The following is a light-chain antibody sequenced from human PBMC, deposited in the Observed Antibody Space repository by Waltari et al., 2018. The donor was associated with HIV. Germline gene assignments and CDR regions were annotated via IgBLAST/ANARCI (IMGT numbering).Light chain of an antibody. CDR2: EVI. CDR3: GSYTNTTTSVV. J-gene: IGLJ2*01. CDR1: SSDVGDYNF. V-gene: IGLV2-14*01. Sequence: QSALTQPAPVSGSPGQSITISCTGPSSDVGDYNFVSCYHQHPGRAPKLIIYEVIRRPSGVSNRFSGSKSGNTASLTISGLQAEDEADYSCGSYTNTTTSVVFGGGTKLTVL.